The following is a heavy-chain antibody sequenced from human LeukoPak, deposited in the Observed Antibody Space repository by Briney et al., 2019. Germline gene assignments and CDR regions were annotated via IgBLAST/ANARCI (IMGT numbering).Heavy chain of an antibody. CDR1: GYTFTSYG. CDR3: ARELAELGYCSSTSCYGSLYFQH. J-gene: IGHJ1*01. D-gene: IGHD2-2*01. CDR2: ISAYNGNT. V-gene: IGHV1-18*01. Sequence: ASVKVSCKASGYTFTSYGISWVRQAPGQGLEWMGWISAYNGNTNYAQKLQGRVTMTTDTSTSTAYMELRSLRPDDTAVYYCARELAELGYCSSTSCYGSLYFQHWGQGTLVTVSS.